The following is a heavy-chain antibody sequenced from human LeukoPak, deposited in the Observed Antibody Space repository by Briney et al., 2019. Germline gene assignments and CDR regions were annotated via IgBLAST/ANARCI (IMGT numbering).Heavy chain of an antibody. V-gene: IGHV3-23*01. CDR3: AKEGYSTSSGYFDC. D-gene: IGHD6-6*01. CDR1: GFTFSSYA. J-gene: IGHJ4*02. Sequence: GGSLRLSCAASGFTFSSYAMSWVRQAPGKGLEWVSGISTSGDNTYYADSVKGRFTISRDNSKSTLYLQMNSLRAEDTAVYYCAKEGYSTSSGYFDCWGQGTLVTVSS. CDR2: ISTSGDNT.